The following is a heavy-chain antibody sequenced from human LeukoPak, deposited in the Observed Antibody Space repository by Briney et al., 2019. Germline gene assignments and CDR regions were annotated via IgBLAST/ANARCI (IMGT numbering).Heavy chain of an antibody. Sequence: PGGSLRLSCVASGFTFSDYGMNWVRQAPGKGLECISYISGSSTTIYYADSVKGRFTISRDNSKNTLYLQMNSLRAEDTAVYYCAKDRCGGDCYSFDYWGQGTLVTVSS. J-gene: IGHJ4*02. CDR2: ISGSSTTI. CDR1: GFTFSDYG. CDR3: AKDRCGGDCYSFDY. D-gene: IGHD2-21*02. V-gene: IGHV3-48*01.